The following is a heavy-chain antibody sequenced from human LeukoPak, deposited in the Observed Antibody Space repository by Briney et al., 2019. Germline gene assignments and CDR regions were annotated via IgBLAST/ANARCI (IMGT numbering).Heavy chain of an antibody. V-gene: IGHV1-2*02. D-gene: IGHD2-2*02. J-gene: IGHJ4*02. CDR2: INPNSGGT. CDR1: GYTFTGYY. CDR3: ARAFRYCSSTSCYTFPGY. Sequence: ASVKVSCKASGYTFTGYYMHWVRQAPGQGLEWMGWINPNSGGTNYAQKFQGGVTMTRDTSISTAYMELSRLRSDDTAVYYCARAFRYCSSTSCYTFPGYWGQGTLVTVSS.